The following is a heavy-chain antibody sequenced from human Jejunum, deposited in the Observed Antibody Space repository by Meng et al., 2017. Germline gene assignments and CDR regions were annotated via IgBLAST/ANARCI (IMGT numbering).Heavy chain of an antibody. CDR3: VYSTGFLRV. CDR1: GFTFSSSW. J-gene: IGHJ1*01. Sequence: GESLKISCAASGFTFSSSWMHWVRQAPGKGLVWVSRIDPNGGNIAYADSVKGRLTISRDNAKNTLFLQMNSLRPEDTAVYYCVYSTGFLRVWGHGTRVTVAS. D-gene: IGHD2-8*02. CDR2: IDPNGGNI. V-gene: IGHV3-74*01.